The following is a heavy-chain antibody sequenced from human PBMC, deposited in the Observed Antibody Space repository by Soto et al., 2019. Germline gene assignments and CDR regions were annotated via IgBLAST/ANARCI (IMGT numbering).Heavy chain of an antibody. CDR1: GFTFSSYW. CDR3: ARDSGAPLNSGYE. CDR2: IKQDGSEK. V-gene: IGHV3-7*01. Sequence: PVGSLRLSCAASGFTFSSYWMSWVRQAPGKGLGWVANIKQDGSEKYYVDSVKGRFTISRDNAKNSLYLQMNSLRAEDTAVYYCARDSGAPLNSGYEWGQGTLVTVSS. D-gene: IGHD5-12*01. J-gene: IGHJ4*02.